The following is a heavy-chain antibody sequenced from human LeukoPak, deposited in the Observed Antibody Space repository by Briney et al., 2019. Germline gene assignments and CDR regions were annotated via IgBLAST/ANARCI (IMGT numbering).Heavy chain of an antibody. D-gene: IGHD1-26*01. J-gene: IGHJ5*02. V-gene: IGHV4-39*01. Sequence: SETLSLTCTVSGGSISSSSYYWGWIRQPPGKGLEWIGSIYYSGSTYYNPSLKSRVTISVDTSKNQFSLKLSSVTAADAAVYYCARRSSFFSPLYPWGQGTLVTVSS. CDR1: GGSISSSSYY. CDR3: ARRSSFFSPLYP. CDR2: IYYSGST.